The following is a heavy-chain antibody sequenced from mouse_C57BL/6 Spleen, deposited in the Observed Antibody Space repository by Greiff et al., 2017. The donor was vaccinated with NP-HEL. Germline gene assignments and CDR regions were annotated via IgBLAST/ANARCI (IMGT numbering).Heavy chain of an antibody. J-gene: IGHJ1*03. V-gene: IGHV1-39*01. CDR2: INPNYGTT. Sequence: EVKLMESGPELVKPGASVKISCKASGYSFTDYNMNWVKQSNGKSLEWIGVINPNYGTTSYNQKFKGKATLTVDQSSSTAYMQLNSLTSEDSAVYYCAKLGRGDWYFDVWGTGTTVTVSS. CDR3: AKLGRGDWYFDV. D-gene: IGHD4-1*01. CDR1: GYSFTDYN.